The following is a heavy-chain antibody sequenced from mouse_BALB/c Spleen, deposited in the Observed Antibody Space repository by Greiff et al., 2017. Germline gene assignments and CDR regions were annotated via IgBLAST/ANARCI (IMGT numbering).Heavy chain of an antibody. CDR3: ARWDWEEGYFDY. CDR1: GFTFSSFG. V-gene: IGHV5-17*02. Sequence: EVMLVESGGGLVQPGGSRKLSCAASGFTFSSFGMHWVRQAPEKGLEWVAYISSGSSTIYYADTVKGRFTISRDNPKNTLFLQMTSLRSEDTAMYYCARWDWEEGYFDYWGQGTTLTVSS. J-gene: IGHJ2*01. CDR2: ISSGSSTI. D-gene: IGHD4-1*01.